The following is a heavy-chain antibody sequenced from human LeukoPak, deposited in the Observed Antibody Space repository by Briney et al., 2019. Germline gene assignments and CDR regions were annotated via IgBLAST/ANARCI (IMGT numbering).Heavy chain of an antibody. CDR2: INSDGSST. CDR1: GFTFSSYW. Sequence: GGSLRLSCAASGFTFSSYWMHWVRQAPGKGLVWVSRINSDGSSTSYADSVKGRFTISRDNSKNTLYLQMNRLRAEDTAVYYCAKDFSVYNYDSRVLDYWGQGTLVTVSS. D-gene: IGHD3-22*01. V-gene: IGHV3-74*01. J-gene: IGHJ4*02. CDR3: AKDFSVYNYDSRVLDY.